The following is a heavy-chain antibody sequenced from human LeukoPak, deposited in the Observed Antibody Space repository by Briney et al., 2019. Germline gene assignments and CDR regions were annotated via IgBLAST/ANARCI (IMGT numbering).Heavy chain of an antibody. CDR2: INQSRGT. J-gene: IGHJ6*02. CDR1: GGSFSGYY. D-gene: IGHD5/OR15-5a*01. V-gene: IGHV4-34*01. Sequence: SETLSLTCAVYGGSFSGYYWSWIRQPQGKGLEWIGEINQSRGTNYNPSLKSRVSILIDTSKNQFTAADTAVYYCARFYDLTGGYYAYGMDVWGQGTTVTVSS. CDR3: ARFYDLTGGYYAYGMDV.